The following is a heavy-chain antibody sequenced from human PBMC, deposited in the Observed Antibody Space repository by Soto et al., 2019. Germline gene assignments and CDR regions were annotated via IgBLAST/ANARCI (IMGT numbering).Heavy chain of an antibody. J-gene: IGHJ5*02. CDR1: GGSISSGGYY. V-gene: IGHV4-31*03. Sequence: SETLSLTCTVSGGSISSGGYYWSWIRQHPGKGLEWIGYIYYSGSTYYNPSLKSRVTISVDTSKNQFSLKLSSVTAADTAVYYCARVVYCSGGSCYSIGWFDPWGQGTLVTVSS. CDR2: IYYSGST. D-gene: IGHD2-15*01. CDR3: ARVVYCSGGSCYSIGWFDP.